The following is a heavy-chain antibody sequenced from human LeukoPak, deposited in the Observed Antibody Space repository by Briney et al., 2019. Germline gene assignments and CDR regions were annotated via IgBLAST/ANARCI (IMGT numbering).Heavy chain of an antibody. CDR1: GGSISSSSYY. Sequence: SETLSLTCTVSGGSISSSSYYWGRIRQPPGKGLEWIGSIYYSGSTYYNPSLKSRVTISVDTSKNQFSLKLSSVTAADTAVYYCAREFDYGDYYYYYMDVWGKGTTVTISS. CDR2: IYYSGST. V-gene: IGHV4-39*02. D-gene: IGHD4-17*01. J-gene: IGHJ6*03. CDR3: AREFDYGDYYYYYMDV.